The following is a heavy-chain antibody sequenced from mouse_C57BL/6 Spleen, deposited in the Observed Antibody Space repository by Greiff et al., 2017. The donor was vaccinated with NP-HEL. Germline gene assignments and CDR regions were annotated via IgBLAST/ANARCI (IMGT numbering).Heavy chain of an antibody. D-gene: IGHD1-1*01. J-gene: IGHJ2*01. Sequence: VQLQQPGAELVKPGASVKMSCKASGYTFTSYWITWVKQRPGQGLEWIGDIYPGSGSTNYNEKFKSKATLTVDTSSSTAYMQLSSLTSEDSAVYYCSRGRYGSSYFDYWGKGTTLTVSS. CDR1: GYTFTSYW. CDR2: IYPGSGST. V-gene: IGHV1-55*01. CDR3: SRGRYGSSYFDY.